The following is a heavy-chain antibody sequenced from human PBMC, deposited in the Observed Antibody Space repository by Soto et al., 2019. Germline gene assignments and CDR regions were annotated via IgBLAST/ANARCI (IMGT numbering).Heavy chain of an antibody. D-gene: IGHD6-19*01. CDR1: GFTFSSYA. CDR3: AKDRSSGPKYYFDY. Sequence: PGGSLRLSCAASGFTFSSYAMSWVRQAPGKGLEWVSAISGSGGSTYYADSVKGRFTISRDNSKNTLYLQMNSLRAKDTAVYYCAKDRSSGPKYYFDYWGQGTLVTVSS. J-gene: IGHJ4*02. CDR2: ISGSGGST. V-gene: IGHV3-23*01.